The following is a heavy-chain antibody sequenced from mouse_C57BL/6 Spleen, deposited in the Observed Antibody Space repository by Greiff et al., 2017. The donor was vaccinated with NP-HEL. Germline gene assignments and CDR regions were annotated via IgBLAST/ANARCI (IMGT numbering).Heavy chain of an antibody. CDR1: GYTFTSYW. CDR3: ARSSYYAMDY. Sequence: QVQLQQPGAELVMPGASVKLSCKASGYTFTSYWMHWVKQRPGQGLEWIGEIDPSDSYTNYNQKFKGKSTLTVDKSSSTAYMQLSSLTSEDPAVYYCARSSYYAMDYWGQGTSVTVSS. J-gene: IGHJ4*01. CDR2: IDPSDSYT. V-gene: IGHV1-69*01.